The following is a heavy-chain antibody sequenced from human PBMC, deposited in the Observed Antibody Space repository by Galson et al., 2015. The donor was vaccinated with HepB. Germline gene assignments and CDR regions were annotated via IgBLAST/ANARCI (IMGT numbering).Heavy chain of an antibody. CDR3: ARDPTSGSYTDY. D-gene: IGHD1-26*01. Sequence: SLRLSCAASGFTFSSYWMHWVRQAPGKGLVWVSRINSDGSSTSYADSVKGRFTISRDNAKNTLYLQMNSLRAEDTAVYYCARDPTSGSYTDYWGQGTLVTVSS. CDR2: INSDGSST. J-gene: IGHJ4*02. V-gene: IGHV3-74*01. CDR1: GFTFSSYW.